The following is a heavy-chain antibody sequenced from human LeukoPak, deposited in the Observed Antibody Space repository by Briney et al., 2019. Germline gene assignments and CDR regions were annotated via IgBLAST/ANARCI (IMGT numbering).Heavy chain of an antibody. D-gene: IGHD6-13*01. V-gene: IGHV4-39*07. Sequence: SETQSLTCTVSGGSISSSSYYWSWIRQPPGKGLEWIGEINHSGSTNYNPSLKSRVTISVDTSKNQFSLKLSSVTAADTAVYYCARLGIAAAGTFYYYYYYMDVWGKGTTVTVSS. CDR2: INHSGST. J-gene: IGHJ6*03. CDR1: GGSISSSSYY. CDR3: ARLGIAAAGTFYYYYYYMDV.